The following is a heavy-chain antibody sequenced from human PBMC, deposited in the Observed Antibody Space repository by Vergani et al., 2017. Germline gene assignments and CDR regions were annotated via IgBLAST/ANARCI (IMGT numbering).Heavy chain of an antibody. V-gene: IGHV4/OR15-8*01. CDR3: ARVNTETNGHLYCYYYMDV. CDR1: GFSFRNAW. CDR2: IAHTGRP. J-gene: IGHJ6*03. Sequence: VQLVESGGGIVKPGGSLRLSCVASGFSFRNAWMNWVRRTPGEGLEWVGDIAHTGRPDYNPSLKSRLTMSVDKSRNQFSLTLNSVTATDTAIYFCARVNTETNGHLYCYYYMDVWGQGTAVTVS. D-gene: IGHD4-11*01.